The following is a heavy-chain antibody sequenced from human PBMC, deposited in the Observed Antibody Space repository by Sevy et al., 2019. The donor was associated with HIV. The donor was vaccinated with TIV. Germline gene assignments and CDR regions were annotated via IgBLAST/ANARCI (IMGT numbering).Heavy chain of an antibody. D-gene: IGHD3-16*01. V-gene: IGHV3-23*01. CDR3: AKAGDVYVWGSFHLDY. CDR1: GFSFTNYA. Sequence: GGSLRLSCAASGFSFTNYAMAWVRQAPGKGLEWVSSISASGASTYYADSVKGRVTISRDISKNTLYLHLNSLRADDTALYYCAKAGDVYVWGSFHLDYWGQGTLVTVSS. CDR2: ISASGAST. J-gene: IGHJ4*02.